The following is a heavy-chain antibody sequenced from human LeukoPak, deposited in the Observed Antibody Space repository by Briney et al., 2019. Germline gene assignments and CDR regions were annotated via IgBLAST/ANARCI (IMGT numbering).Heavy chain of an antibody. CDR3: ARGSEQWLALDY. D-gene: IGHD6-19*01. CDR2: INPSGGST. CDR1: GYTFTSYY. J-gene: IGHJ4*02. V-gene: IGHV1-46*01. Sequence: ASVKVSCQAPGYTFTSYYIHWVRQAPGQGLEWMGMINPSGGSTSYAEKFQGRVTMTRDTSTSTVYMELSSLRSEDTAVYYCARGSEQWLALDYWGQGTLVTVSS.